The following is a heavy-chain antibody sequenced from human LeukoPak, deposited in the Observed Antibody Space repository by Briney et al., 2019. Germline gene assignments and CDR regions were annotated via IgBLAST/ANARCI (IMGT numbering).Heavy chain of an antibody. V-gene: IGHV3-30*18. CDR2: ISYDGSSK. Sequence: PGGSLRLSCAASGFTFSSYGMHWVRQAPGKGLEWVAVISYDGSSKYYADSVKGRFTISRDNSKNTLYLQMNSLRAEDTAVYYCAKADYGDYPYYYYGMDVWGKGTTVTVSS. CDR3: AKADYGDYPYYYYGMDV. J-gene: IGHJ6*04. D-gene: IGHD4-17*01. CDR1: GFTFSSYG.